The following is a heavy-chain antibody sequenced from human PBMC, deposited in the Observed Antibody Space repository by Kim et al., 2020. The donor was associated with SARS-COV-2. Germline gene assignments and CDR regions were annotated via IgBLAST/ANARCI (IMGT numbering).Heavy chain of an antibody. V-gene: IGHV3-30*01. Sequence: SGKGRFTISRDNSKNTLYLQMNGLGAEDTAVYYCARDERQSIAATYGMDVWGQGTTVTVSS. J-gene: IGHJ6*02. CDR3: ARDERQSIAATYGMDV. D-gene: IGHD6-6*01.